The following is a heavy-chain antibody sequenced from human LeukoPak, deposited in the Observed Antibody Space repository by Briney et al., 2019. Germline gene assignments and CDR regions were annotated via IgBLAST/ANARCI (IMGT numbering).Heavy chain of an antibody. CDR1: GFTFSNSA. CDR2: ISGSGDST. CDR3: AKSGYSYGRFDY. J-gene: IGHJ4*02. Sequence: GRSLRLSCAASGFTFSNSAMSWVRQAPGKGLEWVSAISGSGDSTYYADSVKGRFAISRDNSKNTVYLQMNSLRAEDTAVYYCAKSGYSYGRFDYWGQGTLVTVSS. D-gene: IGHD5-18*01. V-gene: IGHV3-23*01.